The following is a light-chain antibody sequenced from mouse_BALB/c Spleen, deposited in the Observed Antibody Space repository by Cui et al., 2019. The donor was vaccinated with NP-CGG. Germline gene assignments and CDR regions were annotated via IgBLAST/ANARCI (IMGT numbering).Light chain of an antibody. CDR3: ALWYSNHWV. Sequence: QAVLTQESALTQSTGETVTLTCRSSTGTITTSNYANWVQEKPDHLFTGLIGGTNNRAPGVPARFSGSLIGDKAALTITGAQTEDEAIYFCALWYSNHWVFGGGTKLTVL. J-gene: IGLJ1*01. CDR1: TGTITTSNY. CDR2: GTN. V-gene: IGLV1*01.